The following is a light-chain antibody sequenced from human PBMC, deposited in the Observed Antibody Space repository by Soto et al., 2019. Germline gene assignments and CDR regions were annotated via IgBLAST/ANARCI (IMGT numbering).Light chain of an antibody. CDR1: PSVSGSS. CDR3: QQYSYSPVT. CDR2: DAS. J-gene: IGKJ1*01. V-gene: IGKV3-20*01. Sequence: EIVLTQSPGTLSLSPGERATLTCRASPSVSGSSLAWYQQKPGQAPRLLMYDASTRATGIPERFSGSGSGTDFTLTISRLEPEDFAVYYCQQYSYSPVTFGQGTKVEIK.